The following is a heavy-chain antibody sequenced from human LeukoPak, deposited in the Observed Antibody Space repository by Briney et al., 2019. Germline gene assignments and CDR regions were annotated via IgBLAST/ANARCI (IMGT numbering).Heavy chain of an antibody. CDR1: GFTFSSYS. CDR3: AKVAHPRYYYGMDV. J-gene: IGHJ6*02. V-gene: IGHV3-48*01. Sequence: GGSLRLSCAASGFTFSSYSMNWVRQAPGKGLEWVSYISSSSSTIYYADSVKGRFTISRDNSKNTLYLQMNSLRAEDTAVYYCAKVAHPRYYYGMDVWGQGTTVTVSS. CDR2: ISSSSSTI.